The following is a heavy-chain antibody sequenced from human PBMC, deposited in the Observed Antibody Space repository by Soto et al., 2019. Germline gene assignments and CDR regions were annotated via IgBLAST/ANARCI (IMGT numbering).Heavy chain of an antibody. Sequence: PSETLSLTCTVSGGSISSYYWSWIRQPPGKGLEWIGYIYYSGSTNYNPSLKSRVTISVDTSKNQFSLKLSSVTATDTAVYYCARQLSSVATIFFDYWGQGTLVTVSS. V-gene: IGHV4-59*08. J-gene: IGHJ4*02. CDR3: ARQLSSVATIFFDY. CDR2: IYYSGST. CDR1: GGSISSYY. D-gene: IGHD5-12*01.